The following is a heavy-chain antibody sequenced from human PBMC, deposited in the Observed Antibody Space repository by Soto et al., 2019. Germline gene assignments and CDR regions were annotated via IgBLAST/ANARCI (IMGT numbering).Heavy chain of an antibody. D-gene: IGHD2-8*01. CDR3: TRGHGFNGASFDY. J-gene: IGHJ4*02. CDR2: IIPIFGIP. CDR1: GGTFSSYS. Sequence: GASVKVSCKTSGGTFSSYSVSWVRKAPGQGLEWMGGIIPIFGIPTYAQKFQVRVTISAYESTSTASMELSGLRSEDTAIYYCTRGHGFNGASFDYWGQGTLVTVSS. V-gene: IGHV1-69*13.